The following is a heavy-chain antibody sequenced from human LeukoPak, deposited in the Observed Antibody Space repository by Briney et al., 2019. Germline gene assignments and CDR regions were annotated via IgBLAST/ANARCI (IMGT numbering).Heavy chain of an antibody. D-gene: IGHD2-15*01. J-gene: IGHJ4*02. Sequence: GGSLRLSCAASGFTFSSYSMNWVRQAPGKGLEWVAVISYDGSNKYYADSVKGRFTISRDNSKNTLYLQMNSLRAEDTAVYYCEAVVREFDYWGQGTLVTVSS. CDR1: GFTFSSYS. CDR3: EAVVREFDY. V-gene: IGHV3-30*03. CDR2: ISYDGSNK.